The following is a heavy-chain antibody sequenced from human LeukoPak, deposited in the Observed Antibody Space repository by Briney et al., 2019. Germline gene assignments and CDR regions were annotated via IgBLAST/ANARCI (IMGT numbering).Heavy chain of an antibody. CDR2: INPSGGST. V-gene: IGHV1-46*01. CDR3: ARSGYSSSWYNPTFYFDY. CDR1: GYTFTGYY. Sequence: ASVKVSCKASGYTFTGYYMHWVRQAPGQGLEWMGIINPSGGSTSYAQKFQGRVTMTRDTSTSTVYMELSSLRSEDTAVYYCARSGYSSSWYNPTFYFDYWGQGTLVTVSS. J-gene: IGHJ4*02. D-gene: IGHD6-13*01.